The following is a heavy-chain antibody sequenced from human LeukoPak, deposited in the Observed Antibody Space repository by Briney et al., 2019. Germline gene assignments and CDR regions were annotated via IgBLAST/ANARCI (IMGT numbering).Heavy chain of an antibody. Sequence: GGSLRLSCAASGFTFSSYAMSWVRQAPGKGREWVSAISGSGGSTYYADSVKGRFTISRDNSKNTLYLQMNSLRAEDTAVYYYATSRGYCYDSSGYYYFDYWGQGTLVTVSP. CDR1: GFTFSSYA. V-gene: IGHV3-23*01. J-gene: IGHJ4*02. CDR2: ISGSGGST. D-gene: IGHD3-22*01. CDR3: ATSRGYCYDSSGYYYFDY.